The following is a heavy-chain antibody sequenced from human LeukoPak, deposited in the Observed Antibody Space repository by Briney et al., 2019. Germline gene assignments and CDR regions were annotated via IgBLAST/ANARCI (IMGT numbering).Heavy chain of an antibody. CDR3: AKVEFSSSPYFDY. J-gene: IGHJ4*02. Sequence: GGSLRLSCEASGFTFNNHAMTWVRQAPGKGLEWVSAISGSGGSTYYADSVKGRFTISRDNSKNTLYLQMNSLRAEDTAVYYCAKVEFSSSPYFDYWGQGTLVTVSS. CDR1: GFTFNNHA. V-gene: IGHV3-23*01. CDR2: ISGSGGST. D-gene: IGHD6-6*01.